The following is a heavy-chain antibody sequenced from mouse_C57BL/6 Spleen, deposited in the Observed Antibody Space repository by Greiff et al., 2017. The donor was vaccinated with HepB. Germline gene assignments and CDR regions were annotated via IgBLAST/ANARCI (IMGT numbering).Heavy chain of an antibody. CDR1: GFTFSDYY. J-gene: IGHJ4*01. Sequence: EVMLVESEGGLVQPGSSMKLSCTASGFTFSDYYMAWVRQVPEKGLEWVANINYDGSSTYYLDSLKSRFIISRDNAKNILYLQMSSLKSEDTATYEGARDDYCRSSLAMDYWGQGTSVTVSS. D-gene: IGHD1-1*01. CDR3: ARDDYCRSSLAMDY. V-gene: IGHV5-16*01. CDR2: INYDGSST.